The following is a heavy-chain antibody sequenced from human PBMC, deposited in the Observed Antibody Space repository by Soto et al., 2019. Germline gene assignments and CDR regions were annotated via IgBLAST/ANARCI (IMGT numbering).Heavy chain of an antibody. J-gene: IGHJ5*02. Sequence: QIQLVQSGPEVKKPEASVRVSCKASGYTFSDHGFSWVRQGPGQGLEWLGWISAYNGDTVYAQKFQDRVTMTTDTSTSTAYMELRSLRSDDTAVYYCAKDRPRLTQQFNGVAWGQGTLVTVSS. CDR2: ISAYNGDT. D-gene: IGHD2-8*01. CDR3: AKDRPRLTQQFNGVA. V-gene: IGHV1-18*01. CDR1: GYTFSDHG.